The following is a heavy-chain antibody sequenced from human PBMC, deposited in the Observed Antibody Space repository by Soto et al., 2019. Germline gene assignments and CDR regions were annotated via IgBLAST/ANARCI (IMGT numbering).Heavy chain of an antibody. CDR3: ARGKNWFDR. CDR2: FYNGGST. CDR1: GGSISTYY. V-gene: IGHV4-59*08. J-gene: IGHJ5*02. Sequence: SETLSLTCTVSGGSISTYYWIWIRQPPGKGLEWIGVFYNGGSTNYSPSLKSRVTISLDTSNNQLSLDLKFVTAADTAVYYCARGKNWFDRWGQGTLVTVSS.